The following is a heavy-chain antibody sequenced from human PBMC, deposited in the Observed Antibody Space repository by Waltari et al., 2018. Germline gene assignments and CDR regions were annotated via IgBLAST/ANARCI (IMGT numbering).Heavy chain of an antibody. J-gene: IGHJ4*02. CDR1: GFTVSSNY. CDR2: IYSGGST. Sequence: EVQLVESGGGLVQPGGSLRLSCAASGFTVSSNYMSWVRRAPGKGLEWVSVIYSGGSTYYADSVKGRFTISRDNSKNTLYLQMNSLRAEDTAVYYCAREKWAHDYGDYHPHNFDYWGQGTLVTVSS. CDR3: AREKWAHDYGDYHPHNFDY. D-gene: IGHD4-17*01. V-gene: IGHV3-66*02.